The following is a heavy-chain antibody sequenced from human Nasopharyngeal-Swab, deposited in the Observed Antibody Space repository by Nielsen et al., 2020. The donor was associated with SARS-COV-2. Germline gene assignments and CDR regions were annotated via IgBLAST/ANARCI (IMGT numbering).Heavy chain of an antibody. CDR3: AKVKSGTSYDAFDI. V-gene: IGHV3-23*01. Sequence: GGSLRLSCTASGFTFSNYAKTWVPQAPGKGLEWVSSIRVSGDTTYYADSVKGRFTISRDSSKNTLYLQMNSLRAEDTALYYCAKVKSGTSYDAFDIWGQGTMVTVSS. J-gene: IGHJ3*02. CDR2: IRVSGDTT. D-gene: IGHD1-26*01. CDR1: GFTFSNYA.